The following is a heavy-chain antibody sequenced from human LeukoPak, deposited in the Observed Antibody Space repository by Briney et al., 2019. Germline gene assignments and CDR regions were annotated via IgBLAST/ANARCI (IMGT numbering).Heavy chain of an antibody. CDR2: ISAYNGNT. Sequence: GALVKVSCKASGYTFTSYGISWVRQAPGQGLEWMGWISAYNGNTNYAQKLQGRVTMTTDTSTSTAYMELRSLRSDDTAVYYCARLGLLWFGELHYYGMDVWGQGTTVTVSS. CDR3: ARLGLLWFGELHYYGMDV. V-gene: IGHV1-18*01. D-gene: IGHD3-10*01. CDR1: GYTFTSYG. J-gene: IGHJ6*02.